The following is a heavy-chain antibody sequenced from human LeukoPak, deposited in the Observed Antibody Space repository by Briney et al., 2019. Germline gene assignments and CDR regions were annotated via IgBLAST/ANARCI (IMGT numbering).Heavy chain of an antibody. J-gene: IGHJ3*01. Sequence: GGSLRLSRAASGFTFSNYWMHWVRQAPGKGLVWVSLINSDGSSTNYADSVKGRFPIYRDNAKNTLYLQMNSLRAEDTAVYYCARDYGDAFDVWGQGTMVTVSS. D-gene: IGHD4-17*01. CDR1: GFTFSNYW. V-gene: IGHV3-74*01. CDR3: ARDYGDAFDV. CDR2: INSDGSST.